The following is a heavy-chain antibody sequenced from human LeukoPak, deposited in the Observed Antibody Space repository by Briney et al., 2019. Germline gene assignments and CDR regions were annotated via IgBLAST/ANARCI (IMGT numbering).Heavy chain of an antibody. V-gene: IGHV1-69*05. D-gene: IGHD3-22*01. Sequence: SVKVSCKASGGTFNSYAISWVRQAPGQGLEWMGRITPIFGTANYAQKFQGRVTITTDESTSTAYMELSSLRSEDTAVYYCARDFYYDSSGASWFDPWGQGTLVTVSS. CDR3: ARDFYYDSSGASWFDP. CDR2: ITPIFGTA. J-gene: IGHJ5*02. CDR1: GGTFNSYA.